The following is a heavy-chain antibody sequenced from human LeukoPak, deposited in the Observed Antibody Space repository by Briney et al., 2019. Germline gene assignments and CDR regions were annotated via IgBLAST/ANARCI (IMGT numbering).Heavy chain of an antibody. CDR2: ISGSGAST. CDR3: ARDLRFYYDSSGYPRGAFDI. Sequence: PGGSLRLSCAASGFTFSSYSMSWVRQAPGKGLEWVSAISGSGASTYYADSVKGRFTISRDNSKNTLYPQMNSLRAEDTAVYYCARDLRFYYDSSGYPRGAFDIWGQGTMVTVSS. J-gene: IGHJ3*02. D-gene: IGHD3-22*01. CDR1: GFTFSSYS. V-gene: IGHV3-23*01.